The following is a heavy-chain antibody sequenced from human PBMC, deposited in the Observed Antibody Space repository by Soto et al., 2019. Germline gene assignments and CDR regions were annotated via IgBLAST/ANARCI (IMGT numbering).Heavy chain of an antibody. Sequence: ASVKVSCKASGGTFSSYAISWVRQAPGQGLECMGGIIPIFGTANYAQKFQGRVTITADESTSTAYMELSSLRSEDTAVYYCASLYSSGWYVYWGQGTLVTVSS. J-gene: IGHJ4*02. CDR1: GGTFSSYA. V-gene: IGHV1-69*13. CDR2: IIPIFGTA. CDR3: ASLYSSGWYVY. D-gene: IGHD6-19*01.